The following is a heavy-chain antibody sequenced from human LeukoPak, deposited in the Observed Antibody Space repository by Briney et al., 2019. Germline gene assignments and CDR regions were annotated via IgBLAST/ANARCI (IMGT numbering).Heavy chain of an antibody. CDR2: IRSKAYGGTT. CDR3: TSGYYDSAYYFDY. D-gene: IGHD3-22*01. V-gene: IGHV3-49*03. Sequence: GRSLRLSCTASGFTFGDYAMSWFRQAPGKGLELVGFIRSKAYGGTTEYAASVKGRFTISRDDSKSIAYLQMNSLKTEDTAVYYCTSGYYDSAYYFDYWGQGTLVTVSS. J-gene: IGHJ4*02. CDR1: GFTFGDYA.